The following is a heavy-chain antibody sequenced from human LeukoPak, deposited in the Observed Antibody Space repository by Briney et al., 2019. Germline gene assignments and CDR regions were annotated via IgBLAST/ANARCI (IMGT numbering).Heavy chain of an antibody. CDR3: ARGNYYNMDV. J-gene: IGHJ6*02. CDR1: AFTFNTFW. CDR2: INGGGSSA. V-gene: IGHV3-74*01. Sequence: GGSLRLSCAASAFTFNTFWMHWVRQAPGKGLVWVSRINGGGSSADYADSVKGRFTISRDNAKNTLYLQMNSLRAEDTAVYYCARGNYYNMDVWGQGTTVTVSS.